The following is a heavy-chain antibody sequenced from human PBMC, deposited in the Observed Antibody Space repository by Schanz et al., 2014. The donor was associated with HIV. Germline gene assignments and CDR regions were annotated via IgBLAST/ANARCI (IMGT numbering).Heavy chain of an antibody. CDR1: GFTFSNYG. V-gene: IGHV3-30*03. Sequence: QVQLVESGGGVVQPGRSLKLSCAASGFTFSNYGMHWVRQAPGKGLEWVAVISYDGTKKHYADSVKGRFTISRDNSKNTLYLQMNSLRAEDTAVYYCVLPSAKIVGGLGEHYFDHWGQGTLVTVSS. D-gene: IGHD1-26*01. CDR3: VLPSAKIVGGLGEHYFDH. CDR2: ISYDGTKK. J-gene: IGHJ4*02.